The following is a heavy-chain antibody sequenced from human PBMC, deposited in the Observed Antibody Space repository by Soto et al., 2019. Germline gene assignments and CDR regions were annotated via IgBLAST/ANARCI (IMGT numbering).Heavy chain of an antibody. CDR1: GFTFSSYW. CDR2: INSDGSST. V-gene: IGHV3-74*01. J-gene: IGHJ4*02. Sequence: GVLRLSCAASGFTFSSYWMHWVRQAPGKGLVWVSRINSDGSSTNYADSVKGRFTISRDNAKNTLYLQMNSLRAEDTAVYYCARDQGYCSGGSCYVAGYWGQGT. D-gene: IGHD2-15*01. CDR3: ARDQGYCSGGSCYVAGY.